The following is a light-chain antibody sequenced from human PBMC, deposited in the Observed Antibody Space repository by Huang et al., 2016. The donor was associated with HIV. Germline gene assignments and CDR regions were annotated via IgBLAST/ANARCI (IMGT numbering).Light chain of an antibody. J-gene: IGKJ1*01. CDR2: WAA. CDR3: HQYYATGT. CDR1: QSLLYSSNNKNY. V-gene: IGKV4-1*01. Sequence: DIVMTQSPDSLAVSLGERATINCKSSQSLLYSSNNKNYLAWYQQKPGQPPKLLIYWAATRKPGVPDRFSGSGSETDFTLTISSLQAEDVAVYYCHQYYATGTFGQGTKVEI.